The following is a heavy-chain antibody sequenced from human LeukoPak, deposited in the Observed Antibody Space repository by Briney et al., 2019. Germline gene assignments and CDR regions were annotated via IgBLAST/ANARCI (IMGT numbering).Heavy chain of an antibody. J-gene: IGHJ4*02. CDR1: GGSISSSSYY. V-gene: IGHV4-39*07. Sequence: SETLSLTCTVSGGSISSSSYYWGWIRQPPGKGLEWIGSIYYSGSTYYNPSLKSRVTISVDTSKNLFSLKLSSVTAADTAVYYCARIGYCSSTTCEPTHFDYWGQGTLVTVSS. CDR3: ARIGYCSSTTCEPTHFDY. CDR2: IYYSGST. D-gene: IGHD2-2*01.